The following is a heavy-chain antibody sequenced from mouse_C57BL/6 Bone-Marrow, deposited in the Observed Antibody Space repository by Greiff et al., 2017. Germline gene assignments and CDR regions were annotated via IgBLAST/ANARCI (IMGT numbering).Heavy chain of an antibody. J-gene: IGHJ3*01. D-gene: IGHD1-1*01. CDR1: GYTFTSYG. CDR2: IYPRSGNT. CDR3: ARVCYYWFAY. V-gene: IGHV1-81*01. Sequence: QVQLKESGAELVRPGASVKLSCKASGYTFTSYGISWVKQRTGQGLEWIGEIYPRSGNTYYNEKFKGKATLTADKSSSTAYMELRSLTSEDSAVYFWARVCYYWFAYWGQGTLVTVSA.